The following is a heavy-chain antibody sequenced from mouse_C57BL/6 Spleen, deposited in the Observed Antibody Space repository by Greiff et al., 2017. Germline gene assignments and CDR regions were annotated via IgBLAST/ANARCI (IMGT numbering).Heavy chain of an antibody. CDR1: GYTFPSYW. V-gene: IGHV1-52*01. CDR2: IDPTDSET. Sequence: QVQLQQPGAELVRPGSSVKLSCKASGYTFPSYWMHWVKQRPIQGLEWIGNIDPTDSETHYNQKFKDKATLTVDNSSSTAYMQLSSLTSEDYAVDYCARGGADENDFDYWGQGTTLTVSS. CDR3: ARGGADENDFDY. J-gene: IGHJ2*01.